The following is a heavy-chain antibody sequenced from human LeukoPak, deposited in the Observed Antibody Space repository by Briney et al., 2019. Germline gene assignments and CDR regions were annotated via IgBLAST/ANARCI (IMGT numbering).Heavy chain of an antibody. V-gene: IGHV4-59*08. J-gene: IGHJ2*01. CDR2: IYYSGST. D-gene: IGHD4/OR15-4a*01. CDR1: GGSISSYY. Sequence: PSETLSLTCTVSGGSISSYYWSWMRQPPGKGLEWIGYIYYSGSTNYNPSLKSRVTISVDTSKNQFSLKLSSVTAADTAVYYCARTWVSSGPNFNWYFDLWGRGTLVTVSS. CDR3: ARTWVSSGPNFNWYFDL.